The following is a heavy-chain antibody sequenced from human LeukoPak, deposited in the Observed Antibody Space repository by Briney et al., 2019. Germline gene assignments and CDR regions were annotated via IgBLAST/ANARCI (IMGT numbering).Heavy chain of an antibody. CDR2: MNPNSGNT. CDR1: GYTFTSYD. D-gene: IGHD6-13*01. Sequence: ASVKVSCKASGYTFTSYDINWVRQATGQGLEWMGWMNPNSGNTGYAQKFQGRVTITRNTSISTAYMELSSLRSEDTAVYYCARGGYSSSSFDYWGQGTLVTVSS. V-gene: IGHV1-8*03. CDR3: ARGGYSSSSFDY. J-gene: IGHJ4*02.